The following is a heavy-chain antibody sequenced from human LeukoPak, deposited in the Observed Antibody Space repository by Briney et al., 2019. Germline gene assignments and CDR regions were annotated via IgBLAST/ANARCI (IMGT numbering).Heavy chain of an antibody. J-gene: IGHJ4*02. Sequence: SETLSLTCTVSGGSISSYYWSWIRQPPGKGLEWIGYIYYSVSTNYNPSLKSRVTISVKTPKNQFSLKRRSVTAADTAVCYCARVTGYTIEDYFDYWGQGTLVTVSS. CDR2: IYYSVST. CDR3: ARVTGYTIEDYFDY. CDR1: GGSISSYY. V-gene: IGHV4-59*01. D-gene: IGHD3-9*01.